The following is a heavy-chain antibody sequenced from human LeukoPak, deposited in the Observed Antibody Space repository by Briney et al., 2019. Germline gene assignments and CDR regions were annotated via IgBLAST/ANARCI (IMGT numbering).Heavy chain of an antibody. Sequence: PGGSLRLSCAASGFTFSSYAMHWVRQAPGKGLEWVAVISYDGSNKYYADSVKGRFTISRDNSKNTLYLQMNSLRAEDTAVYYCARDRQWLIHRILDYWGQGTLVTVSS. J-gene: IGHJ4*02. D-gene: IGHD6-19*01. CDR2: ISYDGSNK. V-gene: IGHV3-30-3*01. CDR1: GFTFSSYA. CDR3: ARDRQWLIHRILDY.